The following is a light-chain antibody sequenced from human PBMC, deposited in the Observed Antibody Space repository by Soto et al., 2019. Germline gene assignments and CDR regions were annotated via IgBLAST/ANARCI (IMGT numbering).Light chain of an antibody. V-gene: IGKV3-15*01. CDR3: QQYYNWRPR. CDR2: GAS. CDR1: QSVSSS. Sequence: EVVMTQSPATLSVSPGDTATLSCRASQSVSSSLAWYQQKPGQPPRLLIYGASTRATGVPARFSGSGSGTEFTLTISRLQSEDFAVYYCQQYYNWRPRFGQGTKVDIK. J-gene: IGKJ1*01.